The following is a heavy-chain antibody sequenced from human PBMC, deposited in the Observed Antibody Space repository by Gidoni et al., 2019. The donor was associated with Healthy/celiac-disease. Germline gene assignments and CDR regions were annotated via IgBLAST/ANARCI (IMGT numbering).Heavy chain of an antibody. Sequence: QVQLQESGPGLVKPSQTLSLTCTVPGGSISSGSYYWSWIRQPAGKGLEWIGRIYASGSTNYNPSLKSRVTISLDTSKNQFSLKVSSVTAADTAVYYCARVNTVSYGMDVWGQGTTVTVSS. J-gene: IGHJ6*02. V-gene: IGHV4-61*02. D-gene: IGHD4-17*01. CDR3: ARVNTVSYGMDV. CDR1: GGSISSGSYY. CDR2: IYASGST.